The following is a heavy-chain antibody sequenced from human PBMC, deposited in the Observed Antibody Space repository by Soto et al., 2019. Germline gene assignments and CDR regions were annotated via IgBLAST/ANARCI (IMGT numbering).Heavy chain of an antibody. CDR3: ARHIASGNYYNPLNS. D-gene: IGHD3-10*01. V-gene: IGHV4-39*01. Sequence: SETLSLTCTVSGGSISSSSYYWGWIRQPPGKGLEWIGSIYYSGSTYYNPSLKSRVSISVDTSKNQFSLNLSSVTAADTAVYYCARHIASGNYYNPLNSWGQGILVTVSS. CDR2: IYYSGST. J-gene: IGHJ5*02. CDR1: GGSISSSSYY.